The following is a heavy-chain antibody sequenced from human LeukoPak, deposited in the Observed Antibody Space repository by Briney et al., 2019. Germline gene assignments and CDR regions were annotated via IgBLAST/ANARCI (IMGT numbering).Heavy chain of an antibody. Sequence: AGGSLRLSCAASGFTFSSYAMSWVRQAPGKGLEWVSGLSTSGGSTYYADSVKGRFTISRDNSKNTLYLQMNSLRAEDTAVYYCARRVGSSGWPYDYWGQGTLVTVSS. J-gene: IGHJ4*02. CDR2: LSTSGGST. CDR3: ARRVGSSGWPYDY. V-gene: IGHV3-23*01. CDR1: GFTFSSYA. D-gene: IGHD6-19*01.